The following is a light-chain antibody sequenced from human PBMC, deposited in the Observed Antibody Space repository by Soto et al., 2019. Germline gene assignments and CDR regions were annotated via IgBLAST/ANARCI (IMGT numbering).Light chain of an antibody. CDR2: RAS. J-gene: IGKJ1*01. Sequence: EIVMTQSPATLSVSPGETATLSCRASQSVSSNLAWYQQKPGQAPTLLIYRASARAAGIPARFSGSGSGTEFPLTITSLQSGDFAVYYCQPYNNWPPPWTFGQGNTVEIK. V-gene: IGKV3-15*01. CDR1: QSVSSN. CDR3: QPYNNWPPPWT.